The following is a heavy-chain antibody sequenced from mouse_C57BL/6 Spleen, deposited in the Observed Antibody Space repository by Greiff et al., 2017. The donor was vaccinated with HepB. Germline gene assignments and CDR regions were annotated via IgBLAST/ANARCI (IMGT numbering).Heavy chain of an antibody. CDR2: IYPSDSET. V-gene: IGHV1-61*01. Sequence: QVQLQQPGAELVRPGSSVKLSCKASGYTFTSYWMDWVKQRPGQGLEWIGNIYPSDSETHYNQKFKDKATLTVDKSSSTAYMQLSSLTSEDSAVYYWSRRGGDYAMDYWGQGTSVTVSS. J-gene: IGHJ4*01. CDR3: SRRGGDYAMDY. CDR1: GYTFTSYW.